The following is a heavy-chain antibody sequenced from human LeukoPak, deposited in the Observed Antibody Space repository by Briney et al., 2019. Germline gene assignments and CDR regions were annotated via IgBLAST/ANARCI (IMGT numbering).Heavy chain of an antibody. Sequence: GASVKVSCKVSGYTLTELSMHWVRQAPGKGLEWMGGFDPEDGETIYAQKFQGRVTMTRDTSTSTVYMELSSLRSEDTAVYYCARDGGGYYYYMDVWGKGTTVTVSS. D-gene: IGHD2-15*01. V-gene: IGHV1-24*01. CDR2: FDPEDGET. CDR1: GYTLTELS. CDR3: ARDGGGYYYYMDV. J-gene: IGHJ6*03.